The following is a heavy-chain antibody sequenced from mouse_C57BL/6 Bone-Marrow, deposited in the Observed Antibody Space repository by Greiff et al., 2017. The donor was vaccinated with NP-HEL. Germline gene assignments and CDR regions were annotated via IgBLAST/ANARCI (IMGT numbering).Heavy chain of an antibody. CDR1: GFTFSSYA. V-gene: IGHV5-4*03. CDR2: ISDGGSYT. Sequence: EVKLVESGGGLVKPGGSLKLSCAASGFTFSSYAMSWVRQTPEKRLEWVATISDGGSYTYYPDKVKGRFTISRDNAKNNLYLQMSHLKSEDTAMYYCARLFYAMDYWGQGTSVTVSS. J-gene: IGHJ4*01. CDR3: ARLFYAMDY.